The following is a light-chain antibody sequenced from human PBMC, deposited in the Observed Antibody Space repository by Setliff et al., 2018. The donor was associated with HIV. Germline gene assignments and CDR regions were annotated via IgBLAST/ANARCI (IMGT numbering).Light chain of an antibody. Sequence: SVLTQPASVSGSPGQSITISCTGTSGDVGRYNLVSWYQQQPGKPPKLMIYQASKRPSGVSNRFSGSKSGNTASLTISGLQAEDEADYYCCSNTGSNTYVFGTGTKVNVL. J-gene: IGLJ1*01. CDR1: SGDVGRYNL. CDR2: QAS. CDR3: CSNTGSNTYV. V-gene: IGLV2-23*01.